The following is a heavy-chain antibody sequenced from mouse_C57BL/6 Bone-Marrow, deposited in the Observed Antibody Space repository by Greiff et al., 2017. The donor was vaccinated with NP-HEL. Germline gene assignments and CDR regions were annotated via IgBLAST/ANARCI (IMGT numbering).Heavy chain of an antibody. J-gene: IGHJ3*01. CDR2: INPGSGGT. V-gene: IGHV1-54*01. CDR1: GYASTNYL. CDR3: ARGELRLPAWFAY. D-gene: IGHD3-2*02. Sequence: QVQLQQSGAELVRPGTSVKVSCKASGYASTNYLIEWVKQRPGQGLEWIGVINPGSGGTNYNEKFKGKATLTADKSSSTAYMQLSSLTSEDSAVYFCARGELRLPAWFAYWGQGTLVTVSA.